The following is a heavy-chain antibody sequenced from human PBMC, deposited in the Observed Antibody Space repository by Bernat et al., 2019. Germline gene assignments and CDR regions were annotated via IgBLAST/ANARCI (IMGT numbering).Heavy chain of an antibody. J-gene: IGHJ6*04. D-gene: IGHD2-15*01. Sequence: EVQLVESGGGLVQPGGSLRLSCAASGFTFSNYWMHWVRQAPGKGLVWVSRISIDGSSTNFADSVKGRFTISRDNAKNTLYLQMNSLTAEDTAVYYCARGSYYGMDDWGKGTTVTVSS. V-gene: IGHV3-74*01. CDR2: ISIDGSST. CDR1: GFTFSNYW. CDR3: ARGSYYGMDD.